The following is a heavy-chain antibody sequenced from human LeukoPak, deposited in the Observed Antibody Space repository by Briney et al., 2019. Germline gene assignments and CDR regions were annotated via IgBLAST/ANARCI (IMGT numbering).Heavy chain of an antibody. D-gene: IGHD6-19*01. CDR3: ARVTSSGCYYYYMDV. J-gene: IGHJ6*03. V-gene: IGHV4-61*02. CDR2: IYTSGST. CDR1: GGSISSGSYY. Sequence: SETLSLTCTVSGGSISSGSYYWSWIRQPAGKGLEWIGRIYTSGSTNYNPSLKSRVTISVDTSKNQFSLKLSSVTAADTAVHYCARVTSSGCYYYYMDVWGKGTTVTVSS.